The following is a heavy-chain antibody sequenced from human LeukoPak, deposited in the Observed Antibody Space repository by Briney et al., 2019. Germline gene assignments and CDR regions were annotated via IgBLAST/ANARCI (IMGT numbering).Heavy chain of an antibody. CDR3: ATLSDRNIYYSFGMAV. V-gene: IGHV3-48*03. J-gene: IGHJ6*01. D-gene: IGHD1-14*01. CDR1: GFTLSTYE. Sequence: GGSLRLSCAASGFTLSTYEMHWVRQAPGKGLEWVAYIGRYGFTKYYADSVKGRFNISGDNAKNSLNLQRNSLRAENTAVYYCATLSDRNIYYSFGMAVGGQGSTVSV. CDR2: IGRYGFTK.